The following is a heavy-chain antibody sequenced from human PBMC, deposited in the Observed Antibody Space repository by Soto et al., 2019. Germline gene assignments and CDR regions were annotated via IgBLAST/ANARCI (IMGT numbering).Heavy chain of an antibody. CDR2: ISGNGAST. CDR3: AKPLETFMVSPNFDY. Sequence: GGSLRLSCAASGVTFSSYAMSWVRRAPGKGLEWVSAISGNGASTYYADSVKGRFNISRDNSKNTLFLQMNSLRAEDTAIYYCAKPLETFMVSPNFDYWGQGALVTVSS. CDR1: GVTFSSYA. J-gene: IGHJ4*02. D-gene: IGHD3-10*01. V-gene: IGHV3-23*01.